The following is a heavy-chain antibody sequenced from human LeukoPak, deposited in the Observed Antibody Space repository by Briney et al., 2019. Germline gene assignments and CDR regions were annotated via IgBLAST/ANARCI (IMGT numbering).Heavy chain of an antibody. D-gene: IGHD3-10*01. CDR2: IKQDGSDK. V-gene: IGHV3-7*05. J-gene: IGHJ4*02. CDR3: ARDPMVRGVILDC. CDR1: GFTFSSYW. Sequence: GGSLRLSCAASGFTFSSYWMSWVRQAPGKGLESVANIKQDGSDKYYVDSVKGRFTISRDNAKNSLYLQMNSLRAEDTAVYYCARDPMVRGVILDCWGQGTLVTVSS.